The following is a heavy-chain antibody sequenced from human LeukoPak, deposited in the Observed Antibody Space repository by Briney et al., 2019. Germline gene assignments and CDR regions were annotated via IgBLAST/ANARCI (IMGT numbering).Heavy chain of an antibody. CDR2: ISSSGTTI. Sequence: GGSLRLSCAASGFTFTTYEMHWVRQAPGKGLEWVSYISSSGTTIYYADSVKGRFTISRDNTRNSLYLQMNSLRAEDTAVYYCAREGSTLGSYGSGSHYNFDYWGQGTLVTVYS. J-gene: IGHJ4*02. V-gene: IGHV3-48*03. CDR3: AREGSTLGSYGSGSHYNFDY. CDR1: GFTFTTYE. D-gene: IGHD3-10*01.